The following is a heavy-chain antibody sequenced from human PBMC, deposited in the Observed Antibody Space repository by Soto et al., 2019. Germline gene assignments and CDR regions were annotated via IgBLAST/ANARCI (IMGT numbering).Heavy chain of an antibody. V-gene: IGHV4-34*01. CDR2: INHSGST. D-gene: IGHD3-22*01. Sequence: SETLSLTCAVYGGSFSGYYWSWIRQPPGKGLEWIGEINHSGSTNYNPSLKSRVTITVDTSKNQFSLKLSSVTAADTAVYYCARGVQGLYYKPFDYWGQGTLVTVSS. CDR3: ARGVQGLYYKPFDY. CDR1: GGSFSGYY. J-gene: IGHJ4*02.